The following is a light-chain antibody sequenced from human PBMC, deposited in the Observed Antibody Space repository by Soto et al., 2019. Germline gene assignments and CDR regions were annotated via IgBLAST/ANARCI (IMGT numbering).Light chain of an antibody. J-gene: IGLJ1*01. CDR3: SSYTTTTTSCV. V-gene: IGLV2-14*01. CDR1: SNDVGGYNY. Sequence: QSVLTRAASGSGSPGQSITITCNDTSNDVGGYNYVSWYQQYPDKAPTLIIYDVSTRPSGVSTRFSGSKSGNRASLTISGLQAEDEADYYCSSYTTTTTSCVFGTGTKVTVL. CDR2: DVS.